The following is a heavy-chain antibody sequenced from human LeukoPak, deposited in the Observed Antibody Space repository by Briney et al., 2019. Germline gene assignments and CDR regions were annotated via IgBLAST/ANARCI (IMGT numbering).Heavy chain of an antibody. V-gene: IGHV4-34*01. D-gene: IGHD2-15*01. CDR2: INHSGST. Sequence: PSETLSLTCAVYGGSFSGYYWSWIRQPPGKGLDWIGEINHSGSTNYNPSLKSRVTISVDTSKNQFSLKLSSVTAADTAGYYCARLEDDYCSGGSCYSKAFDIWGQGTMVTVSS. CDR1: GGSFSGYY. J-gene: IGHJ3*02. CDR3: ARLEDDYCSGGSCYSKAFDI.